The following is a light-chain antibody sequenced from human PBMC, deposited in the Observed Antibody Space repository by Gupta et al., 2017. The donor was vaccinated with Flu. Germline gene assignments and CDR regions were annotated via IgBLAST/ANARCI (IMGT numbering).Light chain of an antibody. Sequence: ITISCTGTSSEVGAYEYVSWYQQHPGKAPKLMIYEVTNRPSGVSNRFSGSKSRNTASLTISGLQTEDEADYYCSSYTSTSSDVVFGGGTTLTVL. CDR1: SSEVGAYEY. J-gene: IGLJ2*01. CDR3: SSYTSTSSDVV. CDR2: EVT. V-gene: IGLV2-14*01.